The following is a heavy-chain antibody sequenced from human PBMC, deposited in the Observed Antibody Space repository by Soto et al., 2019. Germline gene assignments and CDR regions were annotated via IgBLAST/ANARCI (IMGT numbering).Heavy chain of an antibody. CDR1: GFTFSSYA. Sequence: GGSLRLSCAASGFTFSSYAMHWVRQAPGKGLEWVAVISYDGSNKYYAHSVEGRFTISRDNSKNTLYLQMNSLRAEDTAVYYCARDKGTVTTPTLRFDPWGQGTLVTVSS. CDR2: ISYDGSNK. J-gene: IGHJ5*02. CDR3: ARDKGTVTTPTLRFDP. D-gene: IGHD4-4*01. V-gene: IGHV3-30-3*01.